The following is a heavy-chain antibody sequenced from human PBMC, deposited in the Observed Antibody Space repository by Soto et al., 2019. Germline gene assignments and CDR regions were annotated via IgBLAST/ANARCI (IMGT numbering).Heavy chain of an antibody. CDR1: GGSINTFY. V-gene: IGHV4-4*07. D-gene: IGHD5-12*01. CDR2: IFSSGST. CDR3: AREGSYSAYNFAHGIQLWSFDF. J-gene: IGHJ4*02. Sequence: NPSETLSLTCTVSGGSINTFYWSWGRQPAGKGLEWIGRIFSSGSTSFNPSLESRVAMSVDTSKNHFSLNLSSVTAADMAVYYCAREGSYSAYNFAHGIQLWSFDFWGQGALVPVSS.